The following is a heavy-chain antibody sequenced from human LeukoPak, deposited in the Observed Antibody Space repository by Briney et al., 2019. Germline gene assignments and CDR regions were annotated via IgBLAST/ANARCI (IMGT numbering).Heavy chain of an antibody. CDR1: GYTFTSYD. D-gene: IGHD6-13*01. J-gene: IGHJ6*03. Sequence: ASVKVSCKASGYTFTSYDINWVRQATGQGLEWMGWMNPNSGNTGYAQKFQGRVTMTRNTSISTAYMELSSLRSEDTAVYYCARTYSSSWYPSPYYYYYYMDVWGKGTTVTISS. CDR3: ARTYSSSWYPSPYYYYYYMDV. CDR2: MNPNSGNT. V-gene: IGHV1-8*01.